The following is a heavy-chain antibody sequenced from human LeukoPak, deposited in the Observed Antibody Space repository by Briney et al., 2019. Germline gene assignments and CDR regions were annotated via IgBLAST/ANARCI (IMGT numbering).Heavy chain of an antibody. D-gene: IGHD3-3*01. CDR1: GFSFSDFG. CDR3: ARQYYDFWSGFYPADYYFGY. V-gene: IGHV3-21*01. CDR2: ISAHSRYI. Sequence: GGSLRLSCAASGFSFSDFGMNWVRQAPGKGLEWVSSISAHSRYIYYADSVKGRFTISRDNAQTSLYLEMNSLRGEASAVYYCARQYYDFWSGFYPADYYFGYWGRGTLVTVSS. J-gene: IGHJ4*02.